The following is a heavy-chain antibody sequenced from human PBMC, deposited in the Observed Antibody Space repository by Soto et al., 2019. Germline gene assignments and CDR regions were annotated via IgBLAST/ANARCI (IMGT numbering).Heavy chain of an antibody. D-gene: IGHD2-8*01. CDR2: ISHEVHA. Sequence: SETLSLTCSVLDGSISDSRYYWGWIRQSPDKRFDWLGSISHEVHAYYNPPLKSRVNLFADTSRNQFSLTMKSVTVADTALYFCGRQVYADYLGGNWFDPWGQGVPVTVS. CDR1: DGSISDSRYY. V-gene: IGHV4-39*01. CDR3: GRQVYADYLGGNWFDP. J-gene: IGHJ5*02.